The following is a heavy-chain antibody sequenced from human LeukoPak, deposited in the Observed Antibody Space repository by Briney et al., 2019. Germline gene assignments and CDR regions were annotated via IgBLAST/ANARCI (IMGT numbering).Heavy chain of an antibody. J-gene: IGHJ5*02. CDR3: ARDPSIAVAGTGNWFDP. V-gene: IGHV1-69*13. D-gene: IGHD6-19*01. CDR2: IVPLFGSA. Sequence: GASVKVSCKASGGTFSNYAISWVRQAPGQGLEWMGGIVPLFGSADYAQKFQGRVTITADESTSTAYMELSSLRSEDTAVYYCARDPSIAVAGTGNWFDPWGQGTLVTVSS. CDR1: GGTFSNYA.